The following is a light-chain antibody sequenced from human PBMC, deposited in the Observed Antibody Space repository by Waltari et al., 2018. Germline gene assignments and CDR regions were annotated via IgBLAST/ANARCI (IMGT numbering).Light chain of an antibody. CDR3: SSYGGSNNWV. Sequence: QSALTQPPSASGSPGQSVTISCTGTSGDVGGYNSVSWYQQRPGKVPKLMISEVSKRPSGVPDRFSGSTSGNTACLTVSGLQAEDEAKDYCSSYGGSNNWVFGGGTKLTVL. CDR1: SGDVGGYNS. CDR2: EVS. V-gene: IGLV2-8*01. J-gene: IGLJ3*02.